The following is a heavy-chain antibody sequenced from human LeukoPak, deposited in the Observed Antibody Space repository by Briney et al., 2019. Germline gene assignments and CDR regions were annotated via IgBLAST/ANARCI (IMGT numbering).Heavy chain of an antibody. V-gene: IGHV1-18*01. Sequence: ASVKVSCKASGYTFTSYGISWVRQAPGQGLEWMGSISVYNGNTKYAQKFQGRVTMTTDTSTSTAYMELRSLKSDDTAVYYCARDQYDSVWGSYRPYFDYWGQGTQVTVSS. CDR3: ARDQYDSVWGSYRPYFDY. J-gene: IGHJ4*02. D-gene: IGHD3-16*02. CDR1: GYTFTSYG. CDR2: ISVYNGNT.